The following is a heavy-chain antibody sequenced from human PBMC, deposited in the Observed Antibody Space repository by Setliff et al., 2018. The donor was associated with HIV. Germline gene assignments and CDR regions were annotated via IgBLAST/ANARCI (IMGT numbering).Heavy chain of an antibody. J-gene: IGHJ5*02. D-gene: IGHD3-3*01. Sequence: PSETLSLTCIVTGDSIISGSYYWAWIRQPPGKGLEWIGTIYNGGASHYNPSLKSRVIIFLDPSKNQFSLELTSVTAADTAVYYCAREAPSEPTRYYNFWSGYPDWFDPWGPGTLVTASS. V-gene: IGHV4-39*07. CDR3: AREAPSEPTRYYNFWSGYPDWFDP. CDR1: GDSIISGSYY. CDR2: IYNGGAS.